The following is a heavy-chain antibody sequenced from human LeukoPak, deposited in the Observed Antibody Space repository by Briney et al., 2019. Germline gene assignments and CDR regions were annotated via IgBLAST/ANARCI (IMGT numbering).Heavy chain of an antibody. CDR2: IKSKTDGGTT. CDR1: GFTFSNAW. J-gene: IGHJ3*02. D-gene: IGHD2-15*01. CDR3: TTDPARTSDAFDI. V-gene: IGHV3-15*01. Sequence: PGGSLRLSCAASGFTFSNAWMSWVRQAPGKGLEWVGRIKSKTDGGTTDYAAPVQGRFTISRDDSKTALYLQVNSLKTEDTAVYYCTTDPARTSDAFDIWGQGTMVTVSS.